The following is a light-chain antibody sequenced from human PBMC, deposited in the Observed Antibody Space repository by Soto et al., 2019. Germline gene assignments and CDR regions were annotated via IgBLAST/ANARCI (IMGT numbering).Light chain of an antibody. J-gene: IGLJ2*01. CDR2: DVT. CDR1: SSDVGAYDY. Sequence: QSVLSQPPSASGSPGQSVTISCTGTSSDVGAYDYVSWYQQHPGKAPKLMIYDVTKRPSGVPDRFSGSKSGNTAYLTVSGLQTGDEADYYCSSYGSSKNYVLFGGGTKLTVL. V-gene: IGLV2-8*01. CDR3: SSYGSSKNYVL.